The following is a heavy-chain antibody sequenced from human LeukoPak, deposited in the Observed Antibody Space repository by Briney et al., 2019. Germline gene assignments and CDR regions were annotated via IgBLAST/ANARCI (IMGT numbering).Heavy chain of an antibody. CDR1: GGSISSYY. Sequence: PSETLSLTCTVSGGSISSYYWSWLRQPPGKGLEWIGYIYYSGSTNYNPSLKSRVTISVDTSKNQFSLKLSSVTAADTAVYYCANSGYDFGAFDIWGQGTMVTVSS. V-gene: IGHV4-59*08. J-gene: IGHJ3*02. CDR3: ANSGYDFGAFDI. CDR2: IYYSGST. D-gene: IGHD5-12*01.